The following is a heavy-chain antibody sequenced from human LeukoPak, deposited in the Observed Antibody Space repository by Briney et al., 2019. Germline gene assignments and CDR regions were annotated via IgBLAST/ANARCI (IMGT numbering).Heavy chain of an antibody. D-gene: IGHD2-2*01. Sequence: GESLQISCKGSGSISTSYWIGWVRQLPGKGLEWMGIIYPGDSDIRYSPSFQGQVTISADKSISTAYLQWSSLKASDTAMYYCARHVIGGRYCSSTSCYRYFDYWGQGTLVTVSS. CDR2: IYPGDSDI. CDR1: GSISTSYW. CDR3: ARHVIGGRYCSSTSCYRYFDY. J-gene: IGHJ4*02. V-gene: IGHV5-51*01.